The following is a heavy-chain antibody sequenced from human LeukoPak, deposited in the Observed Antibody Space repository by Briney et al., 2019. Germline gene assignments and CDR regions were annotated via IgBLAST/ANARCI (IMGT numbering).Heavy chain of an antibody. J-gene: IGHJ4*02. CDR2: ISYDGSNK. CDR1: GFTFSSYA. Sequence: PGRSLRLSCAASGFTFSSYAMDWVRQAPGKGLEWVAVISYDGSNKYYADSVKGRFTISRDNSKNTLYLQMNSLRAEDTAVYYCARAEISYGSGACVGYWGQGTLVTVSS. D-gene: IGHD3-10*01. CDR3: ARAEISYGSGACVGY. V-gene: IGHV3-30*04.